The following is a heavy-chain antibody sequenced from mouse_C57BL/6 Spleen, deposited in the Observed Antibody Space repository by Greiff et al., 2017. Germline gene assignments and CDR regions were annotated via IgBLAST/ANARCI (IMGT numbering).Heavy chain of an antibody. CDR3: ARSYGSSQYYFDY. CDR1: GYTFTSYW. CDR2: IDPSDSYT. V-gene: IGHV1-69*01. Sequence: QVQLQQPGAELVMPGASVKLPCKASGYTFTSYWMHWVKQRPGQGLEWIGEIDPSDSYTNYNQKFKGKSTLTVDKSSSTAYMQLSSLTSEDSAVYYCARSYGSSQYYFDYWGQGTTLTVSS. D-gene: IGHD1-1*01. J-gene: IGHJ2*01.